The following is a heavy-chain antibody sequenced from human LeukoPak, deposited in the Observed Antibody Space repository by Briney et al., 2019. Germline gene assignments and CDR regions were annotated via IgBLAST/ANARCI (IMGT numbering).Heavy chain of an antibody. Sequence: PSETLSLTCTVSGASIRSSSYYWGWIRQPAGKGLEWIGRIYTSGSTNYNPSLKSRVTISVDTSKNQFSLKLSSVTAADTAVYYCARTPVQVTATYYYYYMDVWGKGTTVTISS. CDR2: IYTSGST. CDR1: GASIRSSSYY. CDR3: ARTPVQVTATYYYYYMDV. D-gene: IGHD2-21*02. V-gene: IGHV4-61*02. J-gene: IGHJ6*03.